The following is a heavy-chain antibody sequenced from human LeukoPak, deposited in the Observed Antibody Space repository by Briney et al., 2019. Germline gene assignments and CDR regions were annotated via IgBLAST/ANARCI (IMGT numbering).Heavy chain of an antibody. CDR1: GYTFTSYA. CDR3: AREGYYYGSGSYYPLNY. Sequence: ASVKVSCKASGYTFTSYAMHWVRQAPGQRLEWMGWINAGNGNTKYSQKFQGRVTITRDTSASTAYMELSSLRSEDTAVYYCAREGYYYGSGSYYPLNYWGQGTLVTVSS. J-gene: IGHJ4*02. D-gene: IGHD3-10*01. V-gene: IGHV1-3*01. CDR2: INAGNGNT.